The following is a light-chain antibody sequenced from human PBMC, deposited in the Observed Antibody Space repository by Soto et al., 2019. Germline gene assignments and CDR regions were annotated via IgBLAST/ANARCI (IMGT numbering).Light chain of an antibody. V-gene: IGLV2-8*01. Sequence: QSAPTQPPSASGSPGQSVTISCTGTSSDVGGYDSVSWYQQHPGKAPKLMIYEVSKRPSGVPDRFSGSKSGNTASLTVSGLQAEDEADYYCSSYAGSNNPYVFGTGTKVTVL. J-gene: IGLJ1*01. CDR2: EVS. CDR3: SSYAGSNNPYV. CDR1: SSDVGGYDS.